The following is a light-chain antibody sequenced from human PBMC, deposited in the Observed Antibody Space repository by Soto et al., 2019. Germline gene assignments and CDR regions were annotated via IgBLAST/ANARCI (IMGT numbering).Light chain of an antibody. J-gene: IGLJ7*01. CDR2: LNNDGSH. V-gene: IGLV4-69*01. CDR1: SEHSSYA. Sequence: QPVLTQSPSASASLGASVKLTCTLSSEHSSYAIAWHQKQPGKGPRYLMDLNNDGSHSKGDGIPDRFSGSSSGAERYLIIPSFHSEDEAVYYWQTGGRGSQVFGGGTQLTVL. CDR3: QTGGRGSQV.